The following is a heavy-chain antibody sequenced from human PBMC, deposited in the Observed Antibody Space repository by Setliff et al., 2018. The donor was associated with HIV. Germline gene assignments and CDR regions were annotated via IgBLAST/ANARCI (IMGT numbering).Heavy chain of an antibody. CDR2: IGPRSGDT. J-gene: IGHJ4*02. Sequence: ASVKVSCKPSGYTFTDYFIHWVRQAPGQGLEWMGWIGPRSGDTRIPRKFRGMVTMTRDTSINTAYSEFSGLRSDDTALYYCARQLSNSLDFWGQGALVTVSS. CDR3: ARQLSNSLDF. D-gene: IGHD1-1*01. CDR1: GYTFTDYF. V-gene: IGHV1-2*02.